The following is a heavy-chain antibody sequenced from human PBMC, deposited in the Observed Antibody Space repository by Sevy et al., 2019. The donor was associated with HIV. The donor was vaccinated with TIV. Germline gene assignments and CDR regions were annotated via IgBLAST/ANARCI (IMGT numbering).Heavy chain of an antibody. Sequence: ASVKVSCKASGGTFSSYAISWVRQAPGQGLEWMGGIIPILGIANYAQKFQGRVTITADKSTSTAYMELSSLKSEDTAVYYCARDLKEGYSYGYYYYMDVWGKGTTVTVSS. CDR2: IIPILGIA. CDR1: GGTFSSYA. V-gene: IGHV1-69*10. D-gene: IGHD5-18*01. J-gene: IGHJ6*03. CDR3: ARDLKEGYSYGYYYYMDV.